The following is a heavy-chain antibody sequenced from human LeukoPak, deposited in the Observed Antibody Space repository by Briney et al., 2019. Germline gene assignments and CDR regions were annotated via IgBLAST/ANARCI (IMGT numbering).Heavy chain of an antibody. CDR1: GYSFTSYW. CDR3: ATPGSEDSDRWEKAFDI. V-gene: IGHV5-51*01. Sequence: GESLKISCKGSGYSFTSYWIGWVRQMAGKGLEWMGIIYPGDSDTRYSPSFQGQVTISADKSISTAYLQWSSLKASHSAMYDCATPGSEDSDRWEKAFDIWGQGTMVTVSS. J-gene: IGHJ3*02. CDR2: IYPGDSDT. D-gene: IGHD6-19*01.